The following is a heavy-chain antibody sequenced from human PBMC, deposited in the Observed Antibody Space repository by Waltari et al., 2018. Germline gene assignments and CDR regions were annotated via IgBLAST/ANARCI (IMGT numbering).Heavy chain of an antibody. Sequence: QVQLQESGPGLVKSSDTLSLICTVAGGSISTTNYNWGWIRQPPGKGLEWIGSFFNGGTTFYNPSLKSRVTISVDRSKNLFSLYLHSVTATDSAVYYCVRGAFESWGQGTLVTVSS. CDR1: GGSISTTNYN. V-gene: IGHV4-39*07. J-gene: IGHJ4*02. CDR2: FFNGGTT. CDR3: VRGAFES.